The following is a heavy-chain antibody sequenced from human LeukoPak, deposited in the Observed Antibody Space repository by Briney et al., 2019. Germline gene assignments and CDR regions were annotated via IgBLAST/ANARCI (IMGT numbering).Heavy chain of an antibody. CDR3: ARENYSRGWSHWYFDL. V-gene: IGHV6-1*01. CDR1: GDRVSSNSVA. Sequence: PSQTLSLTCALSGDRVSSNSVAWNWIRQSPSRGLEWLGRTYYRSKWYSDYAVSVKRRVTINPDTSKNQFSLQLNSVTPEDTAVYYCARENYSRGWSHWYFDLWGRGTLVTVSS. CDR2: TYYRSKWYS. J-gene: IGHJ2*01. D-gene: IGHD6-19*01.